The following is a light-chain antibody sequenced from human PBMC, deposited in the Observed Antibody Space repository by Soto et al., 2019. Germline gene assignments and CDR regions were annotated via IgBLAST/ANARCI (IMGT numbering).Light chain of an antibody. CDR2: GAS. CDR3: QQYGRSLVYT. Sequence: ESVLTQSPGTLSLSPGERATLSCRAGQSVGSNYFAWYQQKPGQAPRLLIYGASTRSTGIPDRFSGSGSGTDFTLTITRLEPEDFAVYYCQQYGRSLVYTFGQGPKLESK. J-gene: IGKJ2*01. CDR1: QSVGSNY. V-gene: IGKV3-20*01.